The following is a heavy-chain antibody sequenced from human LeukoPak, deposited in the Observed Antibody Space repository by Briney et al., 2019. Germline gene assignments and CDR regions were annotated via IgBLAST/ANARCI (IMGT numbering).Heavy chain of an antibody. D-gene: IGHD3-10*01. Sequence: PSETLSLTCAVYGGSFSGYYWSWIRQPPGKGLEWIGEINHSGSTNYNPSLKSRVTISVDTSKNQFSLKLSSVTAAGTAVYYCAGGSDLWFGELFTGNWFDPWGQGTLVTVSS. CDR2: INHSGST. CDR1: GGSFSGYY. J-gene: IGHJ5*02. CDR3: AGGSDLWFGELFTGNWFDP. V-gene: IGHV4-34*01.